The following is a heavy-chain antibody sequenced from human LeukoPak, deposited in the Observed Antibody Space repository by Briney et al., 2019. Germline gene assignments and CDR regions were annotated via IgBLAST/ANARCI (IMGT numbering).Heavy chain of an antibody. Sequence: ASVKVSCKASGYTFTGYYMHWVRQAPGQGLEWMGWINPNSGGTNYAQKFQGGVTMTRDTSISTAYMELSRLRSDDTAVYSCAAYSSGWQGDAFDIWGQGTMVTVSS. V-gene: IGHV1-2*02. CDR2: INPNSGGT. D-gene: IGHD6-19*01. CDR1: GYTFTGYY. CDR3: AAYSSGWQGDAFDI. J-gene: IGHJ3*02.